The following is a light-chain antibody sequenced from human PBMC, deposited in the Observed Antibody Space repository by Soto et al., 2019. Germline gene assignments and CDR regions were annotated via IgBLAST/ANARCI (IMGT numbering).Light chain of an antibody. Sequence: DIQMTQSPSFLSASVGDRVTIACRTSQTIASYLNWYQQKPGKAPKLLISAASSLQSGVPSRFSGSGSGTDFTLTINSLQPEDFATYYCQQSYSTPYTFGQGTKVDIK. V-gene: IGKV1-39*01. CDR2: AAS. CDR1: QTIASY. J-gene: IGKJ2*01. CDR3: QQSYSTPYT.